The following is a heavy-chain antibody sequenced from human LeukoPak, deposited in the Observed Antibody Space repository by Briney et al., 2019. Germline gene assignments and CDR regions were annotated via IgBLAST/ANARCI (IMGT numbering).Heavy chain of an antibody. CDR1: GFIFTSYG. Sequence: ASVKVSCKASGFIFTSYGISWVRQAPGQGLEWLGWISAYNGDTKYAQKVQSRVTMTTDTSTSTAYMDLRSLRSDDTAVYYCARIADYSLNWYFDLWGRGTLVTVSS. J-gene: IGHJ2*01. V-gene: IGHV1-18*01. CDR2: ISAYNGDT. D-gene: IGHD4-11*01. CDR3: ARIADYSLNWYFDL.